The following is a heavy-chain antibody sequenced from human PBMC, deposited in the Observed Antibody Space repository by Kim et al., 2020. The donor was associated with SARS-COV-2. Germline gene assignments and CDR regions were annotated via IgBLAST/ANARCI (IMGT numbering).Heavy chain of an antibody. V-gene: IGHV3-30-3*01. Sequence: GGSLRLSCAASGFTFSSYAMHWVRQAPGKGLEWVAVISYDGSNKYYADSVKGRFTISRDNSKNTLYLKMNSLRAEDTAVYYCARAQSGSYFGYFDYWGQGTLVTVSS. CDR1: GFTFSSYA. CDR2: ISYDGSNK. CDR3: ARAQSGSYFGYFDY. J-gene: IGHJ4*02. D-gene: IGHD1-26*01.